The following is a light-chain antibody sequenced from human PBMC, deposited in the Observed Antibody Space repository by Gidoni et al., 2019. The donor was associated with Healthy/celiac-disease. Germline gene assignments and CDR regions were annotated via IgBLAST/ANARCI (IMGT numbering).Light chain of an antibody. CDR1: KLGDQY. CDR3: QAWDSSTVV. CDR2: QDS. V-gene: IGLV3-1*01. J-gene: IGLJ2*01. Sequence: SYELTQPPSVSVSPGQTASLTCTGDKLGDQYACWYQQKPGQSPVLVIYQDSKRPSVIPERFSGSNSGNTATLTISGTQAMDEADYYCQAWDSSTVVFGGGTKLTVL.